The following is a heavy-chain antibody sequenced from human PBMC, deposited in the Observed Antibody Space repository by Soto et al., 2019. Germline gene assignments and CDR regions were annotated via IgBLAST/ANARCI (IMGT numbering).Heavy chain of an antibody. J-gene: IGHJ4*02. CDR2: IYWDDDK. Sequence: QITLKESGPTLVKPTQTLTLTCTFSGFSLTTTGVGVGWIRQPPGKALEWLAIIYWDDDKRYSPSLKSRLTITNDTSKNQVVLTMTNMDHVDTATYFGAHRAVLCSGGTCYSHPFDFWGQGTLVTVSS. CDR3: AHRAVLCSGGTCYSHPFDF. V-gene: IGHV2-5*02. CDR1: GFSLTTTGVG. D-gene: IGHD2-15*01.